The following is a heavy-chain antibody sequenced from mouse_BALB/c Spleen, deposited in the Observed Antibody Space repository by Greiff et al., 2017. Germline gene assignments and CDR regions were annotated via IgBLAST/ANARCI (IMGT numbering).Heavy chain of an antibody. CDR2: IYPGNSDT. CDR3: TRSYRYDAWFAY. J-gene: IGHJ3*01. V-gene: IGHV1-5*01. Sequence: DVKLQESGTVLARPGASVKMSCKASGYTFTSYWMHWVKQRPGQGLEWIGAIYPGNSDTSYNQKFKGKAKLTAVTSTSTAYMELSSLTNEDSAVYYCTRSYRYDAWFAYWGQGTLVTVSA. CDR1: GYTFTSYW. D-gene: IGHD2-14*01.